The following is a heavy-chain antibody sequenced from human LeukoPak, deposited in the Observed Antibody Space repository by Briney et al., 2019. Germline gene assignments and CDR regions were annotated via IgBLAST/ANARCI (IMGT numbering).Heavy chain of an antibody. J-gene: IGHJ4*02. Sequence: SETLSLTCTVSGGSISSYYWSWIRQPSGKGLEWIGYIYYSGSTNYNPSLKSRVTISVDTSKNQFSLKLSSVTAADTAVYYCARHRGYYDSSGYRHIGFFDYWGQGTLVTVSS. D-gene: IGHD3-22*01. V-gene: IGHV4-59*08. CDR1: GGSISSYY. CDR2: IYYSGST. CDR3: ARHRGYYDSSGYRHIGFFDY.